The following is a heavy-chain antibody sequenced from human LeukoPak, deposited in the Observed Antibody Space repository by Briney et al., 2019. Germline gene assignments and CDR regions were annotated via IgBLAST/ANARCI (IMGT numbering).Heavy chain of an antibody. V-gene: IGHV4-39*07. Sequence: SETLSLTCTVSGGSISSSSYYWGWIRQPPGKGLEWIGSIYYSGSTYYNPSLKSRVTISVDTSKNQFSLKLSSVTAADTAVYYCARVSRYYDSSGYLNWFDPWGQGTLVTVSS. D-gene: IGHD3-22*01. J-gene: IGHJ5*02. CDR1: GGSISSSSYY. CDR2: IYYSGST. CDR3: ARVSRYYDSSGYLNWFDP.